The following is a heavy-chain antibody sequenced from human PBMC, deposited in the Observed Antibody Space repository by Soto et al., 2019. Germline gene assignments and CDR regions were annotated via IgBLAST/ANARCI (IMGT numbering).Heavy chain of an antibody. CDR3: ARRIAVAENNYYYYGMDV. CDR1: GYTFTSYA. V-gene: IGHV1-3*01. Sequence: ASVKVSCKASGYTFTSYAMHWVRQAPGQRLEWMGWINAGNGNTKYSQKFQGRVTITRDTSASTACMELSSLRSEDTAVYYCARRIAVAENNYYYYGMDVWGQGTTVTVSS. J-gene: IGHJ6*02. D-gene: IGHD6-19*01. CDR2: INAGNGNT.